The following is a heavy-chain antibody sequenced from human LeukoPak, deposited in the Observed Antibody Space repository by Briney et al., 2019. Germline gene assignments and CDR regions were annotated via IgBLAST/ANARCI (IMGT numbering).Heavy chain of an antibody. CDR1: GGSISSGDYY. CDR2: MYYSGST. J-gene: IGHJ4*02. CDR3: ARGRSSGWYGY. Sequence: TLSLTCTVSGGSISSGDYYWSWIRQPPGKGLEWIAYMYYSGSTYYNPSLKSRVTMSANTSKNQFSLKLSSVTAADTAVYYCARGRSSGWYGYWGQGTLVTVSS. D-gene: IGHD6-19*01. V-gene: IGHV4-30-4*01.